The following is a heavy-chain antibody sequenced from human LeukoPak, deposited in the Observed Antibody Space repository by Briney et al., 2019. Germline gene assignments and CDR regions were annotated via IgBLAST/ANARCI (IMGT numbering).Heavy chain of an antibody. V-gene: IGHV3-53*01. Sequence: GGSLRLSCAASGFTVSSNYMSWVRQAPGKGLEWVSVIYSGGSTYYADSVKGRFTISRDNSKNTLYLQMNSLRAEDTAVYYCAREIRDWYFDHWGRGTLVTVSS. J-gene: IGHJ2*01. CDR2: IYSGGST. CDR1: GFTVSSNY. D-gene: IGHD3-10*01. CDR3: AREIRDWYFDH.